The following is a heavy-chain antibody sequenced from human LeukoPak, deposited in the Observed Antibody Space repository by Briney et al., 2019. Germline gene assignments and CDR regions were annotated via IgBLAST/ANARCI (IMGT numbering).Heavy chain of an antibody. Sequence: GGSLRLSCAASGFTFSNYNMNWVRQAPGKAMEWVSSITSSGTYIFYADSVKGRFTISRDNAKNSLYLQMGSLGPEDTAVYYCARDPYSSIYGNYYYYYMDVWGKGTTVTISS. CDR3: ARDPYSSIYGNYYYYYMDV. D-gene: IGHD2-2*01. J-gene: IGHJ6*03. CDR2: ITSSGTYI. V-gene: IGHV3-21*01. CDR1: GFTFSNYN.